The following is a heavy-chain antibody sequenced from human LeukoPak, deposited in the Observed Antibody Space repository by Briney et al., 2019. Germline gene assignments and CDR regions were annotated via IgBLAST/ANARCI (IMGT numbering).Heavy chain of an antibody. CDR2: ISWSGGTI. Sequence: GGSLRLSCAASGFTFGDFGMHWVRQRPGEGLEWVSGISWSGGTIVYADSVKGRFTISRDNSKNTLYLQMNSLRAEDTAVYYCAKDRLSSSWFAYYFDYWGQGTLVTVSS. J-gene: IGHJ4*02. CDR1: GFTFGDFG. D-gene: IGHD6-13*01. V-gene: IGHV3-9*01. CDR3: AKDRLSSSWFAYYFDY.